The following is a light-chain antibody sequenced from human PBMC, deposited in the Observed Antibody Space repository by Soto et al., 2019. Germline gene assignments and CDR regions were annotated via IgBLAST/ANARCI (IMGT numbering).Light chain of an antibody. CDR2: SAS. J-gene: IGKJ5*01. CDR1: QDISVY. CDR3: QKFNTAPLP. V-gene: IGKV1-27*01. Sequence: DIQMTQSPSSLSASVGDRVTITCRASQDISVYLAWYQQKPGKVPKLLIYSASTLQSGVPSRFSGSGSGTDFTLTISSLQPEDVATYYCQKFNTAPLPFGQGTRLAIK.